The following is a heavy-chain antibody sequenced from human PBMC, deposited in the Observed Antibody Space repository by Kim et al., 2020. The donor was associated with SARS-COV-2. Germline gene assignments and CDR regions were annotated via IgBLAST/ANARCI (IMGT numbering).Heavy chain of an antibody. D-gene: IGHD1-26*01. CDR3: ANLLLISSGNSYFTY. Sequence: GGSLRLSCAASGFTFSTYAMTWVRQAPGKGLEWVSAISTSGTNTYYADSVKGRFTISRDNSKNILYLQMNSLRADDTAVYYCANLLLISSGNSYFTYWC. CDR1: GFTFSTYA. CDR2: ISTSGTNT. J-gene: IGHJ4*01. V-gene: IGHV3-23*01.